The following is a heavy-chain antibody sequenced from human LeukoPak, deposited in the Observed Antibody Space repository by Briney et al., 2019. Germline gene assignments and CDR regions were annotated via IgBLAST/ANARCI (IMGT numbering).Heavy chain of an antibody. CDR2: IYYSGST. Sequence: KPSETLSLTCTVSGGSISSYYWSWIRQPPGKGLEWIGYIYYSGSTNYNPSLKSRVTISVDTSKNQFSLKLSSVTAADTAVYYRARGDCSGGSCYPHPWGQGTLVTVSS. CDR1: GGSISSYY. V-gene: IGHV4-59*01. D-gene: IGHD2-15*01. J-gene: IGHJ5*02. CDR3: ARGDCSGGSCYPHP.